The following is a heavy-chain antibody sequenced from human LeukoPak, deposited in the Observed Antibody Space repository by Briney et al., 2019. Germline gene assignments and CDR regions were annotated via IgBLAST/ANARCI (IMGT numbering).Heavy chain of an antibody. J-gene: IGHJ4*02. Sequence: GESLKISCKGSRYSFTSYWIGWVRQLPGRGLEWMGIIYPGDSDTRYSPSFQGQVTISADKSISTAYVQWSSLKVSDTAMYYCARLRGSGSYLVDYWGQGTLVTVSS. D-gene: IGHD3-10*01. CDR3: ARLRGSGSYLVDY. CDR1: RYSFTSYW. V-gene: IGHV5-51*01. CDR2: IYPGDSDT.